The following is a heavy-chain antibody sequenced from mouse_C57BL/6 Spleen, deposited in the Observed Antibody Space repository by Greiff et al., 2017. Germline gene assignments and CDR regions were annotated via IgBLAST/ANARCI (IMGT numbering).Heavy chain of an antibody. CDR2: IYPGDGDT. CDR3: ARGYYYGSSGDMDY. Sequence: QVQLQQSGAELVKPGASVKISCKASGYAFSSYWMNWVKQRPGKGLEWIGQIYPGDGDTNYNGKFKGKATLTADKSSSTAYMQLSSLTSEDSAVYFCARGYYYGSSGDMDYWGQGTSVTVSS. V-gene: IGHV1-80*01. D-gene: IGHD1-1*01. J-gene: IGHJ4*01. CDR1: GYAFSSYW.